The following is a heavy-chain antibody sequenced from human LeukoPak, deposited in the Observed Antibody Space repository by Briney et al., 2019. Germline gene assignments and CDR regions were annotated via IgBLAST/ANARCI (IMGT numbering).Heavy chain of an antibody. CDR3: ARQIYCSGGSCYSNWFDP. CDR1: GGSISSYY. CDR2: IYYSGST. V-gene: IGHV4-59*08. D-gene: IGHD2-15*01. J-gene: IGHJ5*02. Sequence: PSETLSLTCTVSGGSISSYYWRWIRQPPGKGLEWIGYIYYSGSTNYNPSLKSRVTISVDTSKNQFSLKLSSVTAADTAVYYCARQIYCSGGSCYSNWFDPWGQGTLVTVSS.